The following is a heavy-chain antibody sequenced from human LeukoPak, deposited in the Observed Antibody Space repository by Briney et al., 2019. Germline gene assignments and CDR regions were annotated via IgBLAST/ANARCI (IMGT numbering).Heavy chain of an antibody. CDR2: LYPGDSDT. D-gene: IGHD5/OR15-5a*01. CDR3: ARLSDQRAFDI. J-gene: IGHJ3*02. CDR1: GYSFTSYW. Sequence: GESLKIYCQGSGYSFTSYWIGWERQMPGKGLEWMGILYPGDSDTRYSPSFQGQVTIPADKSISTAYLQWSSLQASDTAMYYCARLSDQRAFDIWGQGTMVTVSS. V-gene: IGHV5-51*01.